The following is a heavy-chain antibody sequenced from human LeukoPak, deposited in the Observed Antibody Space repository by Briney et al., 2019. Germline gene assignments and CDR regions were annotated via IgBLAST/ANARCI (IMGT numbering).Heavy chain of an antibody. V-gene: IGHV4-59*01. Sequence: SETLSLTCAVSGGCISSYYWSWIRQPPGKGLEWIGYIYYSGSTNYNPSLKSRVIISVDTSKNQFSLKLTSVTAADTAVYYCARDAPPSSFDVWGQGTMVTVSS. CDR3: ARDAPPSSFDV. CDR2: IYYSGST. J-gene: IGHJ3*01. CDR1: GGCISSYY.